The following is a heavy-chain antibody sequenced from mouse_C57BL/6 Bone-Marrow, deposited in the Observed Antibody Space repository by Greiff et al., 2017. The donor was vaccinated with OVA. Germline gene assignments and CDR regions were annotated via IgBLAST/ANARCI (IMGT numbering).Heavy chain of an antibody. Sequence: DVKLVESGAGLVKPGGSLKLSCAASGFTFSSYAMSWVRQTPEKRLEWVAYISSGGDYIYYADTVKGRFTISRDNARNPLYLQMSSLKSEDTAMYYCTRARNSSGPFADWGQGTLVTVSA. V-gene: IGHV5-9-1*02. CDR1: GFTFSSYA. CDR3: TRARNSSGPFAD. J-gene: IGHJ3*01. D-gene: IGHD3-2*02. CDR2: ISSGGDYI.